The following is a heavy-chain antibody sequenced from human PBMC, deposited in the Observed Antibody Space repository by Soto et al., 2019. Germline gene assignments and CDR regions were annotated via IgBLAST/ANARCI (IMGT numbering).Heavy chain of an antibody. CDR1: GFTFSTYA. V-gene: IGHV3-23*01. Sequence: PGGSLRLSCEASGFTFSTYAMSWVRQAPGKGLEWVSAISGSGGSTYYADSVKGRFTISRDNSKNTLYLQMNSLRAEDTAVYYCAKDRLRYFDWFPNTPPPPDYWGQGTLVTVSS. CDR2: ISGSGGST. J-gene: IGHJ4*02. D-gene: IGHD3-9*01. CDR3: AKDRLRYFDWFPNTPPPPDY.